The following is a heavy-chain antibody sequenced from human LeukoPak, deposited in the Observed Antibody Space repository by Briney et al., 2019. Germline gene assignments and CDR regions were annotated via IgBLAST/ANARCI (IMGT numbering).Heavy chain of an antibody. Sequence: SETLSLTCTVSGGSVSTDPYYCTWIRQPPGKGLEWIGYIYYSGSTNYNPSLKSRVTISVDTSKNQFSLKLSSVTAADTAVYYCASSYGDYVDYWGQGTLVTVSS. V-gene: IGHV4-61*01. D-gene: IGHD4-17*01. CDR3: ASSYGDYVDY. CDR2: IYYSGST. CDR1: GGSVSTDPYY. J-gene: IGHJ4*02.